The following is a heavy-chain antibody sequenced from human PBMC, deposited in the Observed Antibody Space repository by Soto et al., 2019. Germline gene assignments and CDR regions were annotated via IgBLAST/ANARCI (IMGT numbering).Heavy chain of an antibody. V-gene: IGHV4-30-4*01. J-gene: IGHJ6*02. CDR3: ARAPSGYDSYYWYGMDV. Sequence: PSETLSLTCTVSGGSISSGGYYWSWIRQPPGKGLEWIGYISYSGSTYYNPSLQSRLTISVDTSKNQFSLKLSSVTAADTALYYCARAPSGYDSYYWYGMDVWGQGTTVTVS. D-gene: IGHD5-12*01. CDR1: GGSISSGGYY. CDR2: ISYSGST.